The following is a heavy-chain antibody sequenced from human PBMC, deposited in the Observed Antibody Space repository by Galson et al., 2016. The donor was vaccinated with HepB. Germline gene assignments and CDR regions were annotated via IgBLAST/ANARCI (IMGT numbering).Heavy chain of an antibody. D-gene: IGHD5-12*01. CDR2: IYPYNGNT. J-gene: IGHJ4*02. V-gene: IGHV1-18*01. CDR3: ARGAESGYDLGDY. CDR1: GYPFKNYG. Sequence: SVKVSCKASGYPFKNYGLSWIRQAPGQGLEWMGWIYPYNGNTNYAQNFQGRVTMTRDTSTSTVYMELSSLRSEDTAVYYCARGAESGYDLGDYWGQGTLVTVSS.